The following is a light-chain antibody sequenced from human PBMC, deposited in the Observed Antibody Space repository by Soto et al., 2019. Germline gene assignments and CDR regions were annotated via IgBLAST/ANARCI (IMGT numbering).Light chain of an antibody. CDR1: QSISRY. CDR2: EAS. CDR3: QQRGNWPS. J-gene: IGKJ4*01. Sequence: IALTQSPATLSLSPGERATLSCMASQSISRYLAWYQQKPGQAPRLLIYEASNSATGIPARLSARVSRTDFNLTISNLEPEDFAIYYCQQRGNWPSFGGGTKVDIK. V-gene: IGKV3-11*01.